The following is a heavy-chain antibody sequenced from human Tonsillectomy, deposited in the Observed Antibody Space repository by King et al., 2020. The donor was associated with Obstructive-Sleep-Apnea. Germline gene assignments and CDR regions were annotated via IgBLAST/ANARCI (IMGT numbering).Heavy chain of an antibody. Sequence: VQLVESGGGLVQPGGSLRLSCAASGFTFSSYDMHWVRQATGKGLEWVSGIGTAGDTYYPGSVKGRFTISRENAKNSLYLQMNSLRAGDTAVYYCARAFLSYSISWYIGYWGQGTLVTVSS. D-gene: IGHD6-13*01. CDR1: GFTFSSYD. CDR2: IGTAGDT. CDR3: ARAFLSYSISWYIGY. J-gene: IGHJ4*02. V-gene: IGHV3-13*01.